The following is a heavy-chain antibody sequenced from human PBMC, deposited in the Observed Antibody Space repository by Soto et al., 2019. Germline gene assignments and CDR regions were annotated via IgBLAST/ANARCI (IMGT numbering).Heavy chain of an antibody. CDR3: ARGYYYDSSGHFDY. CDR2: IYYSGST. J-gene: IGHJ4*02. Sequence: SETLSLTCTVSGGSISRYYWNWIRRPPGKGLEWIGYIYYSGSTYYNPSLKSRVTISVDTSKNQFSLKLSSVTAADTAVYYCARGYYYDSSGHFDYWGQGTLVTVSS. CDR1: GGSISRYY. D-gene: IGHD3-22*01. V-gene: IGHV4-59*12.